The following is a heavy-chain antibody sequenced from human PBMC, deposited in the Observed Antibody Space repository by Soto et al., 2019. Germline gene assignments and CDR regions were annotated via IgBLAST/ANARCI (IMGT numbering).Heavy chain of an antibody. J-gene: IGHJ4*02. D-gene: IGHD2-8*01. CDR2: IIHILGIA. CDR3: LNVPHY. CDR1: GGTFSSYT. V-gene: IGHV1-69*02. Sequence: QVQLVQSGAEVKKPGSSVKVSCKASGGTFSSYTITWVRQAPGQGLEWMGRIIHILGIANYAQKFQGRVTITAEKSTGTAYIELSSLRSEDTAVDDCLNVPHYWGQGTLVTVSS.